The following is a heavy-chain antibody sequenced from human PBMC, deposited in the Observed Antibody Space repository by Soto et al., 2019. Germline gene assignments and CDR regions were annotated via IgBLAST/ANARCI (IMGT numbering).Heavy chain of an antibody. CDR2: IIPVSGTT. D-gene: IGHD3-10*01. CDR3: ARWRSRSWFAIHFDD. V-gene: IGHV1-69*01. CDR1: GGTFNTYS. J-gene: IGHJ4*02. Sequence: QVQLVQSGAEVKKPGSSVKVSCRASGGTFNTYSISWVRQAPGHGLEWVGGIIPVSGTTKHAQKFQDRVTITADESTTTVYMELSSLTSADTAIYSCARWRSRSWFAIHFDDWGQGTLVTVSA.